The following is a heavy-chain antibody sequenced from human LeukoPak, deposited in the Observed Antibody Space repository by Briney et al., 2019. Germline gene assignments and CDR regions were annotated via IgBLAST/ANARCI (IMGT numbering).Heavy chain of an antibody. D-gene: IGHD2-8*01. CDR2: IRYDGSNK. CDR1: GFTFSSYG. CDR3: ARSVMMYASTYYLHY. J-gene: IGHJ4*02. V-gene: IGHV3-30*02. Sequence: GGSLRLSCGAFGFTFSSYGIHWVRQAPGKGLEWVAFIRYDGSNKYSADSVKGRFTISRDISKNTVFLQINSLRVDDTSVYYCARSVMMYASTYYLHYWGQGTLVTVSS.